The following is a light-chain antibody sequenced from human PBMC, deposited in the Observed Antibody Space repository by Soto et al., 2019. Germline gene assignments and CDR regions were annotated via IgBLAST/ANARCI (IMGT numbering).Light chain of an antibody. CDR3: SSKTSSSSPFV. Sequence: QSVLTQPASVSGSPGQSITISCTGSTSDVGAYNYVSWYKHHPGQAPQLMIYEVSNRPSGVSNRFSGSKSGNTASLTLSGLQADDEGDYYCSSKTSSSSPFVFGTGTKVTVL. V-gene: IGLV2-14*01. CDR2: EVS. J-gene: IGLJ1*01. CDR1: TSDVGAYNY.